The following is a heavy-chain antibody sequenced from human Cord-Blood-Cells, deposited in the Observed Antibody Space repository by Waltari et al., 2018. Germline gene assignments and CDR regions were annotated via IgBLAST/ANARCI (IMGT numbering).Heavy chain of an antibody. Sequence: QVQLQESGPGLVKPSQTLSLTCTVSGGSISSGAYSWSWIRQPPGKGLEWIGYIYYRGSTYYNPSLKSRVTISVDTSKNQFSLKLSSVTAADTAVYYCARVEELGNLGYWGQGTLVTVSS. CDR2: IYYRGST. V-gene: IGHV4-30-4*08. D-gene: IGHD7-27*01. CDR1: GGSISSGAYS. J-gene: IGHJ4*02. CDR3: ARVEELGNLGY.